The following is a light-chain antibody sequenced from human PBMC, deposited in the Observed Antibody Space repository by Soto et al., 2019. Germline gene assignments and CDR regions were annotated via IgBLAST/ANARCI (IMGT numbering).Light chain of an antibody. J-gene: IGLJ1*01. CDR1: SSDVGSSNL. V-gene: IGLV2-23*01. CDR3: CSFARSSSFYA. CDR2: EGD. Sequence: QSVLTQPASVSGSPGQSITISCSGTSSDVGSSNLVSWYQHHPGKAPKLIIFEGDRRPSGVSGRFSGSKSGNTASLTISGLQAEDEADYYCCSFARSSSFYAVGTGTKVTV.